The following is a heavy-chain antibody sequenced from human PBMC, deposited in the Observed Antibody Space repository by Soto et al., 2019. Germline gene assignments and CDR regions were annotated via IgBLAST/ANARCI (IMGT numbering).Heavy chain of an antibody. Sequence: SQTLSLTCAISGDSVSSNTAAWNWIRQSPSRGLEWLGRTYYRSMWYNDYAASMKRRVTINPDTSKNQFSLQVTSVTPEDTAVYYCARHPGYGLYYFDYWGQGTLVTVSS. CDR1: GDSVSSNTAA. J-gene: IGHJ4*02. CDR2: TYYRSMWYN. CDR3: ARHPGYGLYYFDY. D-gene: IGHD5-18*01. V-gene: IGHV6-1*01.